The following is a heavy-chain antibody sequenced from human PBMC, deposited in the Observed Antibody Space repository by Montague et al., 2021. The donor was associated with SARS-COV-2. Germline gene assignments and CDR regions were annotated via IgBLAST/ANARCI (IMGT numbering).Heavy chain of an antibody. Sequence: SETLSLTCTVSGGSISSSSYYWGWIRQPPGKGLEWIGSIYYSGSTYYNPSLKSRVPISVDTSKNQFSLKLSSVTAADTAVYYCARDLNEYSSSGGFDYWGQGTLVTVSS. CDR3: ARDLNEYSSSGGFDY. D-gene: IGHD6-6*01. CDR2: IYYSGST. V-gene: IGHV4-39*07. J-gene: IGHJ4*02. CDR1: GGSISSSSYY.